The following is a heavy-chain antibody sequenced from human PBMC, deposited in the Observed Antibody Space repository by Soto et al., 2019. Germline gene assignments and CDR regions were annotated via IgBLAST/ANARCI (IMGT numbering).Heavy chain of an antibody. CDR2: INHSGST. CDR3: ARGQNVDTAMPNGYYFDY. D-gene: IGHD5-18*01. CDR1: GGSFSGYY. Sequence: QVQLQQWGAGLLKPSETLSLTCAVYGGSFSGYYWSWIRHPPGKGLEWIGEINHSGSTNYNPSLKSRVTISVDTSKNQFSLKLSSVTAADTAVYYCARGQNVDTAMPNGYYFDYWGQGTLVTVSS. J-gene: IGHJ4*02. V-gene: IGHV4-34*01.